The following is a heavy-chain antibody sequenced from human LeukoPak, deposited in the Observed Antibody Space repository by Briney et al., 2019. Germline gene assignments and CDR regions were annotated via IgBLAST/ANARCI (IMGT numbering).Heavy chain of an antibody. CDR3: ARLVGATRHLDY. D-gene: IGHD1-26*01. Sequence: SQTLSLTCTVSGGSISSGGYYWSWIRQPPGKGLEWIGYIYHSGSTYYNLSLKSRVTISVDRSKNQFSLKLSSVTAADTAVYYCARLVGATRHLDYWGQGTLVTVSS. J-gene: IGHJ4*02. V-gene: IGHV4-30-2*01. CDR1: GGSISSGGYY. CDR2: IYHSGST.